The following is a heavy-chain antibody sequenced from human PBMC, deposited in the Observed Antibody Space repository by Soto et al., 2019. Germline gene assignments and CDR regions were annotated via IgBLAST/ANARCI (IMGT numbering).Heavy chain of an antibody. CDR3: ARGGYYDSSGSSNYYYYRMNV. CDR1: GYTFTSYG. J-gene: IGHJ6*02. CDR2: ISAYDGNT. D-gene: IGHD3-22*01. Sequence: QAQLVQSGAEVKKPGASVKVSCKASGYTFTSYGIDWVRQAPGQGLEWLGWISAYDGNTKYAQILQGRDSLTTDKSTDTAYMELRSLRSDDTAMYFCARGGYYDSSGSSNYYYYRMNVWGQGNTVTDSS. V-gene: IGHV1-18*01.